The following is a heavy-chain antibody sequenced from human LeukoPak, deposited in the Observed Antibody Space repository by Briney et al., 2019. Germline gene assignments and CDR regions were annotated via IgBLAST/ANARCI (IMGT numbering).Heavy chain of an antibody. CDR2: IYYTGDS. J-gene: IGHJ4*02. CDR3: VRLQRVLPSNDF. D-gene: IGHD2-8*02. Sequence: SETLSLTCSVSSGSISSISFYWAWVRQPPEKWLEWIGHIYYTGDSYLNTSLMSRVTLSVDTSKNQFSLKVNSVTVADTAVYYCVRLQRVLPSNDFWGQGTLVTVSS. CDR1: SGSISSISFY. V-gene: IGHV4-39*01.